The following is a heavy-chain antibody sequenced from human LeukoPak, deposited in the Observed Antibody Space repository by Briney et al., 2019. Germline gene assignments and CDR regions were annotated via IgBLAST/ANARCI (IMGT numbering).Heavy chain of an antibody. CDR2: IWYDGSNK. J-gene: IGHJ4*02. D-gene: IGHD3-10*01. CDR1: GFTFSSYG. V-gene: IGHV3-33*01. Sequence: GRSLRLSCAASGFTFSSYGMHWVRQAPGKGLEWVAVIWYDGSNKYYADSVKGRFTISRDNSKNTLYLQMNSLRAEDTAVYYCARDGSMVRGVRKEVVDYWGQGTLVTVSS. CDR3: ARDGSMVRGVRKEVVDY.